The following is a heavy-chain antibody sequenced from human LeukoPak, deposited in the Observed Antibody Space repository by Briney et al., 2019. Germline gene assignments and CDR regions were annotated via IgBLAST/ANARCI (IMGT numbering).Heavy chain of an antibody. D-gene: IGHD3-9*01. V-gene: IGHV1-18*01. CDR3: ARKSLRYFDWLRKDAFDI. Sequence: ASVKVSCKASGYTFTSYGISWVRQAPGQGLEWMGWISAYNGNTNYAQKLQGRVTMTTDTSTSTAYMELRSLRSDDTAVYYCARKSLRYFDWLRKDAFDIWGQGTMVTVSS. J-gene: IGHJ3*02. CDR1: GYTFTSYG. CDR2: ISAYNGNT.